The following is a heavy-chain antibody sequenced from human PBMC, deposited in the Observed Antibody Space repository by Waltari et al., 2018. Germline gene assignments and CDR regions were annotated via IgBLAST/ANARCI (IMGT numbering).Heavy chain of an antibody. CDR1: GFTFSSYG. J-gene: IGHJ6*02. D-gene: IGHD3-10*01. CDR3: AKALWFGESYYYGMDV. V-gene: IGHV3-30*18. CDR2: ISYDGSNK. Sequence: QVQLVESGGGVVQPGRSLRLSCAASGFTFSSYGMHWVRQAPGKGLEWVAVISYDGSNKYDADSVKGRFTISRDNSKNTLYLQMNSLRAEDTAVYYCAKALWFGESYYYGMDVWGQGTTVTVSS.